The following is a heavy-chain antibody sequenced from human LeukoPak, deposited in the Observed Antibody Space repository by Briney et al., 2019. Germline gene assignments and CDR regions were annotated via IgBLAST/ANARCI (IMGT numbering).Heavy chain of an antibody. V-gene: IGHV4-39*07. D-gene: IGHD5-18*01. CDR3: ARDLFPYSYGSNDP. Sequence: PSETLSLTCTVSGGSISSSSYYWGWIRQPPGKGLEWIGSIYHSGSTYYNPSLKSRVTISVDTSKNQFSLKLSSVTAADTAVYYCARDLFPYSYGSNDPWGQGTLVTVSS. CDR1: GGSISSSSYY. J-gene: IGHJ5*02. CDR2: IYHSGST.